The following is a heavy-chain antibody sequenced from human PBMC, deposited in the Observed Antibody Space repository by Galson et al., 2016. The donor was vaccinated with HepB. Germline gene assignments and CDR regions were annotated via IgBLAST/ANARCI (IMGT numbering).Heavy chain of an antibody. CDR3: VMESGSYSLITAGF. CDR2: IILIFGAT. CDR1: GGTLSHYF. D-gene: IGHD3-10*01. V-gene: IGHV1-69*13. J-gene: IGHJ4*02. Sequence: SVKVSCAASGGTLSHYFVSWLRQAPGQGLEWMAGIILIFGATNYAQRFQGRVTLTADESTRTAYMELSSLRSEDTAIYYCVMESGSYSLITAGFWGQGTLVTVSS.